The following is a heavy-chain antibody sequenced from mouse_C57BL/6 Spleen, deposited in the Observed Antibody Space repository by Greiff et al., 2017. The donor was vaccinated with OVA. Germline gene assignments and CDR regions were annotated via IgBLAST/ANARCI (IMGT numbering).Heavy chain of an antibody. J-gene: IGHJ3*01. CDR1: GYTFTSYW. D-gene: IGHD1-1*01. Sequence: VQLQQSGTVLARPGASVKMSCKTSGYTFTSYWMHWVKQRPGQGLEWIGAIYPGNSDTSYNQKFKGKAKLTAVTSASTAYMELSSLTNEDSAVYYCTRGHGTTVVDPFAYWGQGTLVTVSA. CDR2: IYPGNSDT. CDR3: TRGHGTTVVDPFAY. V-gene: IGHV1-5*01.